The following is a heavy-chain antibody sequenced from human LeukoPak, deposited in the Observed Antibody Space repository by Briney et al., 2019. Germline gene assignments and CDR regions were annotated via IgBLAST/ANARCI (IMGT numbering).Heavy chain of an antibody. Sequence: GASVKVSCKASGYTFTSYGISWVRQAPGQGLEWMGWISAYNGNTNYAQKLQGRVTMTTDTSTSTAYMELRSLRSDDTAVSYCARFGNSSGWYSGKDYGGQGTLVTVSS. CDR3: ARFGNSSGWYSGKDY. CDR2: ISAYNGNT. D-gene: IGHD6-19*01. V-gene: IGHV1-18*01. J-gene: IGHJ4*02. CDR1: GYTFTSYG.